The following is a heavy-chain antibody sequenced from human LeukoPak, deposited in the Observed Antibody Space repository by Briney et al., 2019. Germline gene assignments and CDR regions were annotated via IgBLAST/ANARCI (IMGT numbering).Heavy chain of an antibody. V-gene: IGHV4-30-4*08. CDR1: GGSISSGDYY. D-gene: IGHD6-6*01. Sequence: SQTLSLTCTVSGGSISSGDYYWSWIRQPPGKGLEWIGYIYYSGSTYYNPSLKSRVTISVDTSKNQFSLKLSSVTAADTAVYYCARVGSSSGSTSDLAHYWGQGTLVTVSS. CDR2: IYYSGST. CDR3: ARVGSSSGSTSDLAHY. J-gene: IGHJ4*02.